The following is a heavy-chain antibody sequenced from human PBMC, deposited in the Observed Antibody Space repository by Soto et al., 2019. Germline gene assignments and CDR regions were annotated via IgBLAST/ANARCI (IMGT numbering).Heavy chain of an antibody. D-gene: IGHD6-13*01. Sequence: PSETPSLTCTVSGGSISSYYWSWIRQPPGKGLEWIGYIYYSGSTNYNPSLKSRVTISVDTSKNQFSLKLSSVTAADTAVYYCARVRADHYYYYYMDVWGKGTTVTVSS. J-gene: IGHJ6*03. V-gene: IGHV4-59*01. CDR1: GGSISSYY. CDR3: ARVRADHYYYYYMDV. CDR2: IYYSGST.